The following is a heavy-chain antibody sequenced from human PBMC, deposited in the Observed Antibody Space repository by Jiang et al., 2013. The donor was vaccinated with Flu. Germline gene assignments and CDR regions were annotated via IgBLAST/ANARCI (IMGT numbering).Heavy chain of an antibody. Sequence: TVSGASVSSSSYYWSWIRQPPGKGLEWIGYMSYSGSTNSNPSLKSRVTISLDTSKNQFSLKLSSVTAADTAVYYCARRGRGGNSHEYYFDYWGQGTLVTVSS. CDR3: ARRGRGGNSHEYYFDY. CDR1: GASVSSSSYY. J-gene: IGHJ4*02. CDR2: MSYSGST. D-gene: IGHD4-23*01. V-gene: IGHV4-61*01.